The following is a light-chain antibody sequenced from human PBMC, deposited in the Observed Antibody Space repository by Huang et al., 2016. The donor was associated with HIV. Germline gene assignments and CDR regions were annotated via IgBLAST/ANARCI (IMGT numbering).Light chain of an antibody. CDR3: MQGTHRPGT. J-gene: IGKJ1*01. CDR1: QSLLYSDGNTY. V-gene: IGKV2-30*01. Sequence: DVVMTQSPLSLPVTLGQPASISCRSSQSLLYSDGNTYLNWFPQRPGQSPRRLIYKGSNRDCGVPDRFSGSGSGTDFTLKISRVEAEDVGVYYCMQGTHRPGTFGQGTKVEIK. CDR2: KGS.